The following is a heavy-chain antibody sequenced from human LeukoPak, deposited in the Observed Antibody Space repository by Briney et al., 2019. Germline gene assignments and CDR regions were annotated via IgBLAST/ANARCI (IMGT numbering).Heavy chain of an antibody. CDR2: ISSSSSYI. Sequence: GGSLRLSCAASGFTFSSYSMNWVRQAPGKGLEWVSSISSSSSYIYYADSVKGRFTISRDNAKNSLYLQMNSLRAEDTAVYYCARDLLSRFLEWLSGNYGMDVWGQGTTVTVSS. V-gene: IGHV3-21*01. J-gene: IGHJ6*02. CDR3: ARDLLSRFLEWLSGNYGMDV. D-gene: IGHD3-3*01. CDR1: GFTFSSYS.